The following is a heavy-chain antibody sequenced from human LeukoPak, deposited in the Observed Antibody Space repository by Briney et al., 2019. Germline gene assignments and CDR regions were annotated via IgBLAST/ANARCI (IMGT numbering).Heavy chain of an antibody. CDR3: AKGLGFWSGYYTPFDY. J-gene: IGHJ4*02. Sequence: GGSLRLSCAASGFTFSSYAMSRVRQTPGKGLEWVSGISASGGSTYHADSVKGRFTISRDNSINTLNLQMNNLRAEDTAIYYCAKGLGFWSGYYTPFDYWGQGSSVTVSS. V-gene: IGHV3-23*01. CDR2: ISASGGST. D-gene: IGHD3-3*01. CDR1: GFTFSSYA.